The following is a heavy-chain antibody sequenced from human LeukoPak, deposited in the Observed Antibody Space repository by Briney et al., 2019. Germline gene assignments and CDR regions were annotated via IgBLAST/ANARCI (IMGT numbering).Heavy chain of an antibody. CDR1: GYTFTSYD. Sequence: VKVSCKASGYTFTSYDINWVRQAAGQGLEWMGWMNPNSGNTGYAQKFQGRVTMTRNTSISTAYMELSSLRSEDTAVYYCARGTYDILAFDPWGQGTLVTVPS. CDR3: ARGTYDILAFDP. D-gene: IGHD3-9*01. J-gene: IGHJ5*02. CDR2: MNPNSGNT. V-gene: IGHV1-8*01.